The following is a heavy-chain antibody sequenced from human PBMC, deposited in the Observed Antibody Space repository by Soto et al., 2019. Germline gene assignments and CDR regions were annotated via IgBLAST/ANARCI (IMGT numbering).Heavy chain of an antibody. V-gene: IGHV3-23*01. CDR3: AKYTRTEHLGES. CDR1: GFTFGIYA. CDR2: ISSDGGFK. Sequence: EDHLLESGGGLVQPGGSLRLSCAASGFTFGIYAMAWVRQAPGKGLEWVSGISSDGGFKGYIDSVRGRFTISRDNSNSILYLQMNSLRADDTAIYYCAKYTRTEHLGESWGQGTLVTVSS. D-gene: IGHD3-16*01. J-gene: IGHJ4*02.